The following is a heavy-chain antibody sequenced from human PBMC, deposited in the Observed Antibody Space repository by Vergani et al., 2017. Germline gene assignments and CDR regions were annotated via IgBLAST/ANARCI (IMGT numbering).Heavy chain of an antibody. Sequence: QVQLQQSGPGLVKPSQTLSLTCAISGDSVSSNSAAWNWIRQSPSRGLEWLGRTYYRSKWYNDYAVSVNSRITINPDTAKNQFALQLNSVTPEDTAVYYCAREVSVYVGAIPLFDYWGQGTLVTVSS. CDR3: AREVSVYVGAIPLFDY. CDR2: TYYRSKWYN. D-gene: IGHD1-26*01. V-gene: IGHV6-1*01. J-gene: IGHJ4*02. CDR1: GDSVSSNSAA.